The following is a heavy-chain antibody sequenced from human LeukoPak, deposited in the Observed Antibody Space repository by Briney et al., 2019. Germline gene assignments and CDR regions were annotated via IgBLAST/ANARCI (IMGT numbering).Heavy chain of an antibody. J-gene: IGHJ4*02. V-gene: IGHV1-69*13. CDR2: IIPIFGTA. CDR1: GGTFSSYD. Sequence: GASVKVSCKASGGTFSSYDISWVRQAPGQGLEWMGGIIPIFGTANYAQKFQGRVTITADESTSTAYMELSSLRSEDTAVYYCARNPTQYYYDSSGYYYFFDYWGQGTLVTVSS. CDR3: ARNPTQYYYDSSGYYYFFDY. D-gene: IGHD3-22*01.